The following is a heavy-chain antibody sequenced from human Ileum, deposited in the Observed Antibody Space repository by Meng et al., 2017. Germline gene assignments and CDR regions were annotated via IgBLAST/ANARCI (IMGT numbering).Heavy chain of an antibody. V-gene: IGHV4-31*04. CDR1: GGSIGSGTYY. CDR3: ATQNNYDSTGYYWDY. D-gene: IGHD3-22*01. CDR2: ISSGGST. J-gene: IGHJ4*02. Sequence: QGRPQYSGPVLCKPSQTLFLTGPYSGGSIGSGTYYWSWIRQHPEKGLEWIGYISSGGSTYYNPSLRSRVTMSVDTSKNQFSLKLTSVTAADTALYYCATQNNYDSTGYYWDYWGQGTLVTVSS.